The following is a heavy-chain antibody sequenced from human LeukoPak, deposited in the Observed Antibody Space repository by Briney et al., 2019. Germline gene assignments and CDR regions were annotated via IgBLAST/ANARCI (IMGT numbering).Heavy chain of an antibody. D-gene: IGHD3-22*01. CDR2: ISAYNGNT. CDR1: GYTFTSYG. J-gene: IGHJ4*02. V-gene: IGHV1-18*01. CDR3: ASRMYYYDSSGSWGFDY. Sequence: ASVKVSCKASGYTFTSYGISWVRQAPGQGLEWMGWISAYNGNTNYAQKLQGRVTMTTDTSTSTAYMELRSLRSEDTAVYYCASRMYYYDSSGSWGFDYWGQGTLVTVSS.